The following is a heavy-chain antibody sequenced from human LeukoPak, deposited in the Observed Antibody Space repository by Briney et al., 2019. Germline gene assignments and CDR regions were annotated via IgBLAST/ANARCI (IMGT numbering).Heavy chain of an antibody. Sequence: SRTLSLTCTVSGGSISSGSYYWSWIRQPAGKGLEWIGRIYTSGSTNYNPSLKSRVTISVDTSKNQFSLKLSSVTAADTAVYYCASEPSIAARNYYYYMDVWGKGTTVTVSS. D-gene: IGHD6-6*01. V-gene: IGHV4-61*02. CDR1: GGSISSGSYY. CDR3: ASEPSIAARNYYYYMDV. J-gene: IGHJ6*03. CDR2: IYTSGST.